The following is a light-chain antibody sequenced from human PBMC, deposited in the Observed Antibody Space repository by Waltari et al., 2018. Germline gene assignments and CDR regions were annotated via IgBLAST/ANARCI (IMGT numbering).Light chain of an antibody. CDR3: QQYYSTPRT. J-gene: IGKJ2*02. Sequence: DIVMTQSPDSLAVFLGERATINCKSSQSVLYNSNNKNYVAWYQQKPGQAPKLLIYWASTRESGVPDRFSGSGSGTDFTLTISSLQAEDVAVYYCQQYYSTPRTFGQGTKLEIK. CDR1: QSVLYNSNNKNY. CDR2: WAS. V-gene: IGKV4-1*01.